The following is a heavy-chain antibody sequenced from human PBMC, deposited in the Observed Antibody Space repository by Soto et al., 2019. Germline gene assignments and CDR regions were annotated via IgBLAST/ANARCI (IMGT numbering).Heavy chain of an antibody. V-gene: IGHV4-31*03. CDR2: IYYSGST. CDR3: ASATKHDYYGSGSYSLYYFDY. Sequence: SETLSLTCTVSGGSISSGGYYWSWIRQHPGKGLEWIGYIYYSGSTYYNPSLKSRVTISVDTSKNQFSLKLSSVTAADTAVYCCASATKHDYYGSGSYSLYYFDYWGQGTLVTVSS. CDR1: GGSISSGGYY. J-gene: IGHJ4*02. D-gene: IGHD3-10*01.